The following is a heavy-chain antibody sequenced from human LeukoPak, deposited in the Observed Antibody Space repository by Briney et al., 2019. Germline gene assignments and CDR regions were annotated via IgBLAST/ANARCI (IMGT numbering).Heavy chain of an antibody. CDR2: IYISGSI. CDR3: VREILYCSGGSCYRGPFDN. V-gene: IGHV4-4*07. D-gene: IGHD2-15*01. J-gene: IGHJ4*02. CDR1: GGSISSYY. Sequence: SETLSLTCTVSGGSISSYYWSWIRQPAGKGLEWIGRIYISGSINHNPSLKSRVTMSVDTSKNQLSLKLSSVTAADTAVYYCVREILYCSGGSCYRGPFDNWGQGTLVTVSA.